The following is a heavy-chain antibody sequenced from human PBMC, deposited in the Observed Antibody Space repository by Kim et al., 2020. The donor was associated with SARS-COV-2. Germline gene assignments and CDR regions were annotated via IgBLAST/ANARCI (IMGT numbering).Heavy chain of an antibody. CDR1: GFTFSSYA. J-gene: IGHJ3*02. CDR2: ISGSGGST. V-gene: IGHV3-23*01. Sequence: GGSLRLSCAASGFTFSSYAMSWVRQAPGKGLEWVSAISGSGGSTYYADSVKGRFTISRDNSKNTLYLQMNSLRAEDTAVYYCAKKYRCCSGGSCEDHDAFDIWGQGTMVTVSS. CDR3: AKKYRCCSGGSCEDHDAFDI. D-gene: IGHD2-15*01.